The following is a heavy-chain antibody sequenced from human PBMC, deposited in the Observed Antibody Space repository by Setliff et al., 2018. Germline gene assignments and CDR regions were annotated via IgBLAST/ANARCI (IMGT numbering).Heavy chain of an antibody. D-gene: IGHD3-3*01. J-gene: IGHJ6*02. Sequence: GGSLRLSCTTSGFTFSSYEVNWVRQAPGKGLEWVSYIDKSGDRTEYADSVKGRFTISRDNSKNILSLQMNSLRGEDTAVYYCANGMFYDFWSNYPYYFNMDVWGQGTTVTVSS. CDR2: IDKSGDRT. CDR3: ANGMFYDFWSNYPYYFNMDV. V-gene: IGHV3-48*03. CDR1: GFTFSSYE.